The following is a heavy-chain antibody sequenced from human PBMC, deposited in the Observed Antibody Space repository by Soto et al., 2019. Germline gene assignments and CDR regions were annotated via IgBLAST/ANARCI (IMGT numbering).Heavy chain of an antibody. CDR3: ARCHRGLRCHLDY. Sequence: ASVKVSCKTSGYTFTNFDVNWVRQAAGQGLEWMGWMSPNSENKGYAQKFRGRVTMTRDTSVNSAYLHLSSLTSDDTAVYFCARCHRGLRCHLDYWGQGTLVTVSS. CDR2: MSPNSENK. CDR1: GYTFTNFD. V-gene: IGHV1-8*01. J-gene: IGHJ4*02. D-gene: IGHD4-17*01.